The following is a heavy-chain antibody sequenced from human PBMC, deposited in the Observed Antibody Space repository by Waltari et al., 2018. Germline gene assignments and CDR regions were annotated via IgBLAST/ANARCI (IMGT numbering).Heavy chain of an antibody. CDR1: GGSISSYY. Sequence: QVQLQESGPGLVKPSETLSLTCTVSGGSISSYYWSWIRQPPGKGLEWIGYIYYSGGTNYNPSLKSRVTISVDTSKNQFSLKLSSVTAADTAVYYCARDPGGSYPGAFDIWGQGTMVTVSS. V-gene: IGHV4-59*01. D-gene: IGHD1-26*01. CDR3: ARDPGGSYPGAFDI. CDR2: IYYSGGT. J-gene: IGHJ3*02.